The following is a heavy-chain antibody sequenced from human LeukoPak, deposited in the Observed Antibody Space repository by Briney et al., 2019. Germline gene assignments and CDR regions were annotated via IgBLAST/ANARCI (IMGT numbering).Heavy chain of an antibody. J-gene: IGHJ3*02. V-gene: IGHV1-18*01. CDR2: ISAYNGNT. CDR1: GYTFTSYG. CDR3: ARDRSVLRRWLQFPHDAFDI. D-gene: IGHD5-24*01. Sequence: ASVKVSCTASGYTFTSYGISWVRQAPGQGLEGMGWISAYNGNTNYAQKLQGRVTMTTDTSTSTAYMELRSLRSDDTAVYYCARDRSVLRRWLQFPHDAFDIWGQGTMVTVSS.